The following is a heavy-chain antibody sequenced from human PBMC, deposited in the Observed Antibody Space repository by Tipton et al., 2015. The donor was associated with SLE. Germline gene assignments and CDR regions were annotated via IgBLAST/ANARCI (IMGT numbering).Heavy chain of an antibody. V-gene: IGHV4-34*01. Sequence: GLVKPSETLSLTCALYGGSFSDYYWSWIRQPPGKGLEWIGEINHSGSTNYNPSLKSRVTISVDTSRNQFSLKLSSVTAADTAVYYCAKGLGAYSSGWRYYYYYMDVWGKGTTVTVSS. CDR2: INHSGST. CDR3: AKGLGAYSSGWRYYYYYMDV. D-gene: IGHD6-19*01. CDR1: GGSFSDYY. J-gene: IGHJ6*03.